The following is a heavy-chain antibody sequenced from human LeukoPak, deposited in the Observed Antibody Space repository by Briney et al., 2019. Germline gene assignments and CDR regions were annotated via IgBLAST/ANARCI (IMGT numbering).Heavy chain of an antibody. CDR3: VRVDWGSFAFDI. D-gene: IGHD7-27*01. V-gene: IGHV3-7*02. CDR1: GFTLSNYW. J-gene: IGHJ3*02. CDR2: IKQDGSEK. Sequence: GGSLRLSCATSGFTLSNYWMSWVRQAPGKGLELVANIKQDGSEKYYVDSVKGRFTISRDNAKNSLFLQMSSLRDEDTAVYYCVRVDWGSFAFDIWGQGTMVTVSS.